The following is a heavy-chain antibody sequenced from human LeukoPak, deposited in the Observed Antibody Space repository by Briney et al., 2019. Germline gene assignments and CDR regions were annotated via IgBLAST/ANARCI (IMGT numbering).Heavy chain of an antibody. J-gene: IGHJ4*02. D-gene: IGHD6-19*01. CDR3: ARSRSVAGPGYFDY. CDR2: ISSSSGYI. V-gene: IGHV3-21*01. CDR1: GFTFSSYA. Sequence: GGSLRLSCAASGFTFSSYAMNWVRQAPGKGLEWVSSISSSSGYIYYADSVKGRFTISRDNAKNSLYLQMNSLRAEDTAVYYCARSRSVAGPGYFDYWGQGTLVTVSS.